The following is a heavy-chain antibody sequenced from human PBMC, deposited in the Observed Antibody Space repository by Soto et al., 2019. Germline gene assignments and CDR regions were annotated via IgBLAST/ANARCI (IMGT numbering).Heavy chain of an antibody. J-gene: IGHJ5*02. CDR3: ARHRGTYGFWWFDP. Sequence: ETLSLTCTVSGGSVSSYYWSWIRQPPGKGLEWIGYMYYSGSTNYNPSLKSRVTISVDTSKNQFSLNLSSVTAADTAVYYCARHRGTYGFWWFDPWGQGAPVTVS. V-gene: IGHV4-59*08. CDR1: GGSVSSYY. D-gene: IGHD3-3*01. CDR2: MYYSGST.